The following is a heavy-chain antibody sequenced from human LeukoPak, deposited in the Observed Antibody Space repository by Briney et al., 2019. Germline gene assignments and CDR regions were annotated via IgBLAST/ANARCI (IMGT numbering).Heavy chain of an antibody. CDR3: VKSVREPVAPSYYFDY. V-gene: IGHV3-64D*06. J-gene: IGHJ4*02. CDR1: GFTFSSYA. CDR2: ISSNGGST. Sequence: GGSLRLSCSASGFTFSSYAMHWVRQAPGKGLEYVSAISSNGGSTYYADSVKGRFTISRDNSKNTLYLQMSSLRAEDTAVYYCVKSVREPVAPSYYFDYWGQGTLVTVSS. D-gene: IGHD6-19*01.